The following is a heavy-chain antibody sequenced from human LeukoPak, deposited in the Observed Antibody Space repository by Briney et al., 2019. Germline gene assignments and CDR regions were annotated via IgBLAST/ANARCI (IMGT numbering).Heavy chain of an antibody. Sequence: PGGSLRLSCAASGFTFSSYAMSWVRQAPGKGLEWVSAISGSGGSTYYADSVKGRFTISRDNSKNTLFLQMNSLRAEDTALYYCAKGRVVGATLTYYFDYWGQGTLVTVSS. J-gene: IGHJ4*02. CDR1: GFTFSSYA. D-gene: IGHD1-26*01. CDR3: AKGRVVGATLTYYFDY. V-gene: IGHV3-23*01. CDR2: ISGSGGST.